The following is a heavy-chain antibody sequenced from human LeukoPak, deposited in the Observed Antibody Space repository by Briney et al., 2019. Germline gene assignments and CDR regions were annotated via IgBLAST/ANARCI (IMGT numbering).Heavy chain of an antibody. CDR3: ARPVATSDTLDY. CDR1: GDTFTPYG. CDR2: ISAYNGNT. Sequence: GASLKVSCKASGDTFTPYGISWVRQAPVQGLEWIGWISAYNGNTNYAQKLQGRVTMTTDTSTRTAYMELRSLRSDDTAVYYCARPVATSDTLDYWGQGNLVTVSS. D-gene: IGHD5-12*01. V-gene: IGHV1-18*01. J-gene: IGHJ4*02.